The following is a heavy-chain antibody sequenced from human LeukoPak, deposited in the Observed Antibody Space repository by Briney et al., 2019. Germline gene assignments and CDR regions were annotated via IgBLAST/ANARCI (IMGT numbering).Heavy chain of an antibody. CDR3: ARGPSGWGSLDS. V-gene: IGHV3-74*01. J-gene: IGHJ4*02. CDR1: GSTFSSYW. CDR2: INSDGSST. Sequence: GGSLRLSCAASGSTFSSYWMHWVRQAPGKGLVWVSRINSDGSSTNYADSVKGRFTISRDNAKNTLYLQVKSLRAEDTAVYYCARGPSGWGSLDSWGQGTLVTVSS. D-gene: IGHD7-27*01.